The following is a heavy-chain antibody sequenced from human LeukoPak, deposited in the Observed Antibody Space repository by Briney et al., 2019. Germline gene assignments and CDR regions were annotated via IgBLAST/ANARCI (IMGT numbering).Heavy chain of an antibody. Sequence: SETLSLTCTVSGGSISSSSYYWGWIRQPPGKGLEWIGSIYYSGSTYYNPSLKSRVTISVDTSKNQFSPKLSSVTAADTAVYYCASLGVAAAGPLLLDYWGQGTLVTVSS. D-gene: IGHD6-13*01. CDR2: IYYSGST. CDR1: GGSISSSSYY. J-gene: IGHJ4*02. V-gene: IGHV4-39*01. CDR3: ASLGVAAAGPLLLDY.